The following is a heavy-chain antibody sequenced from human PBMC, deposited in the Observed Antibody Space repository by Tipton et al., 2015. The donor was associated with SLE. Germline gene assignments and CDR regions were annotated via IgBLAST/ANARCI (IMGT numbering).Heavy chain of an antibody. CDR1: GFTFSSYA. V-gene: IGHV3-23*01. D-gene: IGHD6-13*01. CDR3: ARDLDTSSWYSGGFDY. CDR2: ISGSGGGT. J-gene: IGHJ4*02. Sequence: SLRLSCAASGFTFSSYAMSWVRQAPGKGLEWVSAISGSGGGTYYADSVKGRFTISRDNAKNSLYLQMNSLRAEDTALYYCARDLDTSSWYSGGFDYWGQGILFTVSS.